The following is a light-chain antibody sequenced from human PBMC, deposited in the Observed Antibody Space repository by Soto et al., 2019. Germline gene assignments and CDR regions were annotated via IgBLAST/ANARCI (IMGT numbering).Light chain of an antibody. V-gene: IGKV1-5*01. CDR3: QQYNTWT. J-gene: IGKJ1*01. Sequence: DIQMTQSPSTLSASVGDRVTITCRASQSIGTWLAWYQQKPGKAPKFLIYVASTLESGVPSRFSGSGSGAEFTLTISSLQPDDFATYYCQQYNTWTFGQGTRVEVK. CDR1: QSIGTW. CDR2: VAS.